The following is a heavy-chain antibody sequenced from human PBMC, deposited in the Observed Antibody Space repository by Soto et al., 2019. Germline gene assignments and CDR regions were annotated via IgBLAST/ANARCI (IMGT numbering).Heavy chain of an antibody. CDR2: INAGNGNT. CDR3: ARVLGGNLLYYYGMDV. Sequence: ASVKVSCKASGYTFTSYDINWVRQAPGQRLEWMGWINAGNGNTKYSQKFQGRVTITRDTSASTAYMELSSLRSEDTAVYYCARVLGGNLLYYYGMDVWGQGTTVTVSS. V-gene: IGHV1-3*01. CDR1: GYTFTSYD. J-gene: IGHJ6*02. D-gene: IGHD2-15*01.